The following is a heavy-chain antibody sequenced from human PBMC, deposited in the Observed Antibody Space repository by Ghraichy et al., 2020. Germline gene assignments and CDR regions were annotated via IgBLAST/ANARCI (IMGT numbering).Heavy chain of an antibody. J-gene: IGHJ4*02. CDR2: IYYSGST. D-gene: IGHD3-22*01. CDR1: GGSISSSSYY. Sequence: SETLSLTCTVSGGSISSSSYYWGWIRQPPGKGLEWIGSIYYSGSTYYNPSLKSRVTISVDTSKNQFSLKLSSVTAADTAVYYCARANRGGYYYGYWGQGTLVTVSS. CDR3: ARANRGGYYYGY. V-gene: IGHV4-39*01.